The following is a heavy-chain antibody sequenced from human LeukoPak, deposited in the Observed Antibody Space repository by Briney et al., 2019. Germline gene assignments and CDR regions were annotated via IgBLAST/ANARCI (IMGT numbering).Heavy chain of an antibody. V-gene: IGHV3-15*01. J-gene: IGHJ4*02. Sequence: GGSLRLSCAASGFTFSNAWMSWVRQAPGKGGEWVARIKSKTDGGTIDYAGSVKGRFTISRDDSKNTLYLQLNTLKTEDTAVYYCTTAVAGVITFDYWGQGTLVTVSS. CDR3: TTAVAGVITFDY. D-gene: IGHD6-19*01. CDR2: IKSKTDGGTI. CDR1: GFTFSNAW.